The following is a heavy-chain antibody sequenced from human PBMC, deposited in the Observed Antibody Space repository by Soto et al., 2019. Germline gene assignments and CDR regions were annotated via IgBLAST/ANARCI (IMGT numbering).Heavy chain of an antibody. D-gene: IGHD5-12*01. CDR1: GCTFSTYA. V-gene: IGHV1-69*13. Sequence: SVKVSCKAPGCTFSTYAISWVRQAPGQGLEWMGGIIPMFGTANYAQRFQDRVTITADESTNTVYMELSSLRSEDTAVYFCASGIRLWLRRINNGYSGWGQGTLVTVSS. J-gene: IGHJ4*02. CDR2: IIPMFGTA. CDR3: ASGIRLWLRRINNGYSG.